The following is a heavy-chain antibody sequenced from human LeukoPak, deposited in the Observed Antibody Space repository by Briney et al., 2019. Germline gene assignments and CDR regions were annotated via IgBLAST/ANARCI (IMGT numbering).Heavy chain of an antibody. J-gene: IGHJ4*02. D-gene: IGHD2-2*01. CDR1: GFTFSSYW. CDR3: ARDVVVPAAMWYYFDY. Sequence: GGSLRLSCAASGFTFSSYWMSWVRQAPGKGLEWVANIKQDGSENYYVDSVKGRFTISRDNAKNSLYLQMKSLRAEDTAVYYCARDVVVPAAMWYYFDYWGQGTLVTVSS. V-gene: IGHV3-7*01. CDR2: IKQDGSEN.